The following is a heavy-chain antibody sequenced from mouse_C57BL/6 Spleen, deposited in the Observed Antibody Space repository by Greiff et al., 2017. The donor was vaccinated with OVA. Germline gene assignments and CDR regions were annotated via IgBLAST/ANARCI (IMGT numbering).Heavy chain of an antibody. Sequence: QVQLQESGPGLVAPSQSLSITCTVSGFSLTSYGVDWVRQSPGKGLEWLGVIWGVGSTNYNSALKSRLSISKDNSKSQVFLKMNSLQTDDTAMYYCASDRGGTMGSWFAYWGQGTLVTVSA. CDR2: IWGVGST. V-gene: IGHV2-6*01. J-gene: IGHJ3*01. CDR1: GFSLTSYG. CDR3: ASDRGGTMGSWFAY. D-gene: IGHD1-1*02.